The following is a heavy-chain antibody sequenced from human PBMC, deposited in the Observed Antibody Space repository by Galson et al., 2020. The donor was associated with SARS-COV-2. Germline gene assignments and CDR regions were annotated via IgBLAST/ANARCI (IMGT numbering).Heavy chain of an antibody. CDR3: ARDSDYGDYPWFDP. J-gene: IGHJ5*02. CDR2: IYTSGST. D-gene: IGHD4-17*01. V-gene: IGHV4-61*02. Sequence: SETLSLTCTVSGGSISSGSYYWSWIRQPAGKGLEWIGRIYTSGSTNYNPSLKSRVTISVDTSKNQFSLKLSSVTAADTAVYYCARDSDYGDYPWFDPWGQGTLVTVSS. CDR1: GGSISSGSYY.